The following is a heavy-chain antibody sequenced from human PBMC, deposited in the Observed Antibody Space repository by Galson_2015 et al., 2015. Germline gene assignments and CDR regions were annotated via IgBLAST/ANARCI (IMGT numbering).Heavy chain of an antibody. D-gene: IGHD5-18*01. Sequence: SLRLSCAASGFTFSVSAMTWARQAPGKGLEWVSLISASGGNTYYADSVKGRFTISRDDSKNTLYLQMNSLRAEDTAIYYCARDIQMSCWGQGTLVTVSS. CDR2: ISASGGNT. V-gene: IGHV3-23*01. J-gene: IGHJ4*02. CDR3: ARDIQMSC. CDR1: GFTFSVSA.